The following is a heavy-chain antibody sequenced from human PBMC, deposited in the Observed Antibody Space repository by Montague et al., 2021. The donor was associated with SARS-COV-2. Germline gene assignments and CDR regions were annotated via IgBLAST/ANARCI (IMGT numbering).Heavy chain of an antibody. V-gene: IGHV4-39*02. CDR1: GESIDRDTYY. CDR2: LSSSGST. J-gene: IGHJ4*02. D-gene: IGHD6-19*01. CDR3: ASPGSVSGWFYFDD. Sequence: SETLSLTCIVSGESIDRDTYYWGWIRQSPGKGLEGIGSLSSSGSTYYNPSLRSRVTISMDTSKNHFSLKVKSVTATDTAVYCCASPGSVSGWFYFDDWGQGTLVSVSS.